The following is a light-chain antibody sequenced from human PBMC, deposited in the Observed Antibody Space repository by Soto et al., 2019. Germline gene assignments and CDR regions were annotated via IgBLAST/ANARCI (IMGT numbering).Light chain of an antibody. J-gene: IGKJ3*01. CDR2: AAS. CDR3: QKYSSVPV. V-gene: IGKV1-27*01. Sequence: DIQMTQSPTSLSASVGDRVTITCRASQGIRNYVAWYQQIPGKAPKLLIYAASTLQSGVPSRFSGSGSGTDFPPTINGLQPEDVATYSCQKYSSVPVFGPGTKVEIK. CDR1: QGIRNY.